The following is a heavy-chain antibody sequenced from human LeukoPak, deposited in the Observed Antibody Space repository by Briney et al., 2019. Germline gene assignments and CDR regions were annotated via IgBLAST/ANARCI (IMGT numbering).Heavy chain of an antibody. CDR1: GYSISSGYY. Sequence: SETLSLTCAVSGYSISSGYYWGGSRQPPGKGGEGIGSIYHSGSTYYIPSLKRRVTISVDTSKNQFSLKLSSVTAADTAVYYCARVVAVAGTPYFDYWGQGTLVTVSS. J-gene: IGHJ4*02. CDR2: IYHSGST. D-gene: IGHD6-19*01. V-gene: IGHV4-38-2*01. CDR3: ARVVAVAGTPYFDY.